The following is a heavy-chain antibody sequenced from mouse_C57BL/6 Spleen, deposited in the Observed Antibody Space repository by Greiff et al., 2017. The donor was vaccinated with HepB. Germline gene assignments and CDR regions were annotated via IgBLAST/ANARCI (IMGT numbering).Heavy chain of an antibody. D-gene: IGHD6-2*01. CDR3: AIYFPHYSLCYAMDY. J-gene: IGHJ4*01. Sequence: EVKLVESGGGLVQPGGSLSLSCAASGFTFTDYYMSWVRQPPGKALEWLGFIRNKANGYTTEYSASVTGRFTISRDTSQSILYLQMNALRAEDSATYYCAIYFPHYSLCYAMDYWGQGTSVTVSS. CDR2: IRNKANGYTT. CDR1: GFTFTDYY. V-gene: IGHV7-3*01.